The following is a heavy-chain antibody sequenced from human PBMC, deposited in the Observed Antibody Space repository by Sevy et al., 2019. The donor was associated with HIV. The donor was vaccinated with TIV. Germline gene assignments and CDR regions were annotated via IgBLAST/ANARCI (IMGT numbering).Heavy chain of an antibody. CDR3: TRESRGMSATAPKGIDY. D-gene: IGHD2-21*02. J-gene: IGHJ4*02. V-gene: IGHV3-9*01. CDR2: ISWNSGSI. Sequence: GGSLRLSCAASGFTFDDYVMHWVRQAPGKGLEWVSGISWNSGSIGYAESVKGRFTISRDNAKSSLYLQMNSLRAEDTAFYYCTRESRGMSATAPKGIDYWGQGTLVTVSS. CDR1: GFTFDDYV.